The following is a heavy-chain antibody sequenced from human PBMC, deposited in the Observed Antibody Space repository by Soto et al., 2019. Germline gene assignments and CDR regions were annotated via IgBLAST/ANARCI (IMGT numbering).Heavy chain of an antibody. CDR2: ISGSGGST. Sequence: GGSLRLSCAASGFTFSSYAMIWVRQAPGKGLEWVSAISGSGGSTYYADSVKGRFTISRDNSKNTLYLQMNSLRAEDTAVYYCAKDRIGSYYNFDYWGQGTLVTVSS. J-gene: IGHJ4*02. D-gene: IGHD1-26*01. CDR1: GFTFSSYA. V-gene: IGHV3-23*01. CDR3: AKDRIGSYYNFDY.